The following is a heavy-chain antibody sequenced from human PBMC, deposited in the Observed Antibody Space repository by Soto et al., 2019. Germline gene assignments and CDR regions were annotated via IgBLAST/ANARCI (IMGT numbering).Heavy chain of an antibody. CDR1: GFTFSSYA. CDR3: AKAGGYDILTGYHDY. CDR2: ISGSGGST. D-gene: IGHD3-9*01. J-gene: IGHJ4*01. V-gene: IGHV3-23*01. Sequence: EVQLLESGGGLVQPGGSLRLSCAASGFTFSSYAMSWVRQAPGKGLEWVSAISGSGGSTYYADSVKGRFTISRDNSKNTLYLLMYSLRDEDTAVYYCAKAGGYDILTGYHDYWAHGTLVTVSS.